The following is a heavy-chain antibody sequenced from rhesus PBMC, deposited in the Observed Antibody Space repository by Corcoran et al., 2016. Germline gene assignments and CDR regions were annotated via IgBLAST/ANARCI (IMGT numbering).Heavy chain of an antibody. Sequence: QVQLQESGPGLMKPSETLSRTCAVSGAPISCSWRSWIRQAPGTGRGWSGCVGQINAMGGSTNYNPPLGGGATLAKDASKSRFSLELNSLTAADTALYWCVKHPTATATFDYWGQGIQVTVSS. CDR3: VKHPTATATFDY. V-gene: IGHV4-80*01. D-gene: IGHD3S6*01. J-gene: IGHJ4*01. CDR1: GAPISCSW. CDR2: INAMGGST.